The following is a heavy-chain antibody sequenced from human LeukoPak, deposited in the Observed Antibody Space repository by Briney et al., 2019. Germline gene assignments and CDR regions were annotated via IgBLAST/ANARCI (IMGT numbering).Heavy chain of an antibody. D-gene: IGHD6-13*01. V-gene: IGHV4-4*07. Sequence: SETLSLTCTVSGGSISSYYWSWIRQPPGKGLEWIGRIYTSGSTSYNPTLKSRVTMSVDTSKSQFSLKLNSVTAADTAVYYCARSAAAGTVGYYHYYMDVWGKGTTVTVSS. J-gene: IGHJ6*03. CDR2: IYTSGST. CDR1: GGSISSYY. CDR3: ARSAAAGTVGYYHYYMDV.